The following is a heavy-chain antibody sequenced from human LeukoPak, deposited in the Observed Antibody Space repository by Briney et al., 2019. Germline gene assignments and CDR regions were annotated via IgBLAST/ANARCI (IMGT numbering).Heavy chain of an antibody. D-gene: IGHD6-19*01. CDR2: IYGGGST. CDR3: ARAIAVRRARFYFYYMDV. J-gene: IGHJ6*03. CDR1: GFIVSGSY. V-gene: IGHV3-53*01. Sequence: GGSLRLSCAASGFIVSGSYVTWVRQAPGKGLEWVSVIYGGGSTYYADPLKGRFTISRDNSKNTLYLQMDSLGAEDTAIYYCARAIAVRRARFYFYYMDVWGKGTTVTVSS.